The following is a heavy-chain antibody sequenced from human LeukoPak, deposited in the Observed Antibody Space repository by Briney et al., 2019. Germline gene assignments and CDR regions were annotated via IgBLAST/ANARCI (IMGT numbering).Heavy chain of an antibody. CDR2: ISTRIDYM. CDR1: GFPFSSYS. J-gene: IGHJ4*02. Sequence: KPGGSLRLSCAASGFPFSSYSMNWVRRAPGRGLEWVSSISTRIDYMYYADSVKGRFTISRDNAKNSLYLQMNSLRAEDTAVYYCARDVVPQNIVATISDYWGQGTLVTVSS. CDR3: ARDVVPQNIVATISDY. V-gene: IGHV3-21*01. D-gene: IGHD5-12*01.